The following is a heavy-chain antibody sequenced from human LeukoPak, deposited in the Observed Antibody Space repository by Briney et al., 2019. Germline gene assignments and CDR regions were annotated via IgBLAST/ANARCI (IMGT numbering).Heavy chain of an antibody. V-gene: IGHV3-23*01. CDR1: GFTFTNYA. D-gene: IGHD3-10*01. J-gene: IGHJ4*02. CDR3: ATIGVNAVSLPSDVY. CDR2: IRYSGGTR. Sequence: GGSLRLSCATSGFTFTNYAMSWVRQAPGKELEWLSAIRYSGGTRYYADSVEGRFTISSDNSKKTLYLQMNNLRAEDTAVYYCATIGVNAVSLPSDVYWGQGTLVTVSS.